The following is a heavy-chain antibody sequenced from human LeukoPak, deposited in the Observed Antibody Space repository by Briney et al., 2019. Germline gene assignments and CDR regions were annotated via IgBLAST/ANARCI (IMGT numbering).Heavy chain of an antibody. CDR2: IGSGGTT. D-gene: IGHD2-2*01. CDR1: GFTFSSYA. J-gene: IGHJ6*03. V-gene: IGHV3-23*01. Sequence: GGSLRLSCAASGFTFSSYAMRWVRQAPGKGLEWVSAIGSGGTTYYADSVKGRFTISRDNAKNSLYLQMNSLRAEDTAVYYCARSRMLRCGSTSCPRYYYYYMDVWGKGTTVTISS. CDR3: ARSRMLRCGSTSCPRYYYYYMDV.